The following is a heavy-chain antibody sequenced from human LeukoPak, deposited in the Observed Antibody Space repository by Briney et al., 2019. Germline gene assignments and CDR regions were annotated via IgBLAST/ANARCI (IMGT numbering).Heavy chain of an antibody. CDR1: GFTFNNYV. CDR2: ITDSSTST. Sequence: PGGSLRLSCAASGFTFNNYVMNWVRQAPGKGLEWVSAITDSSTSTYYADSVKGRFTISRHNSKNTLYLQMNSLRAEDTAVYYCAKDSSSWYELFDYWGQGTLVTVSS. D-gene: IGHD6-13*01. J-gene: IGHJ4*02. V-gene: IGHV3-23*01. CDR3: AKDSSSWYELFDY.